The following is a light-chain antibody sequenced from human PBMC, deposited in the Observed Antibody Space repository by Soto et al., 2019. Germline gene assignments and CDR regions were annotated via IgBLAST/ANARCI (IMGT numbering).Light chain of an antibody. V-gene: IGLV1-44*01. CDR1: SSNIGSHT. CDR3: AAWHDSLNGPV. J-gene: IGLJ7*01. Sequence: QSVLTQPPSASGTPGQRVTISCSGSSSNIGSHTVNWYQQVPGTAPKLLIYNNNQRPSGVPDRFSGSKSGTSASLAISGLQSEDEADYDCAAWHDSLNGPVFGGGTQLTVL. CDR2: NNN.